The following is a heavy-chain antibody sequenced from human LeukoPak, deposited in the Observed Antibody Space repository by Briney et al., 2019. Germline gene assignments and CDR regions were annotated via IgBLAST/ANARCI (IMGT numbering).Heavy chain of an antibody. CDR1: GFTFSSYG. Sequence: PGGSLRLSCAASGFTFSSYGMHWVRQAPGKVLEWVAVISYDGSNKYYADSVKGRFTISRDNSKNTLYLQMNSLRAEDTAVYYCAKEAGYYDLDYWGQGTLVTVSS. V-gene: IGHV3-30*18. CDR3: AKEAGYYDLDY. CDR2: ISYDGSNK. J-gene: IGHJ4*02. D-gene: IGHD3-22*01.